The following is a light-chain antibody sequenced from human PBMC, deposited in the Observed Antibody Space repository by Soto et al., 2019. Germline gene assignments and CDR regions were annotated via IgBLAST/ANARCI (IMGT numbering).Light chain of an antibody. Sequence: EIVLTQSPGTLSLSPGERATLSCRASQSVSTSYLAWYQQKPGQAPRLLIYGASSRATGIPDRFSGSGSGADFTLTISRMEHEDIAVDYCQKYGSVPLTFGGGTKVEIK. J-gene: IGKJ4*01. CDR1: QSVSTSY. CDR3: QKYGSVPLT. V-gene: IGKV3-20*01. CDR2: GAS.